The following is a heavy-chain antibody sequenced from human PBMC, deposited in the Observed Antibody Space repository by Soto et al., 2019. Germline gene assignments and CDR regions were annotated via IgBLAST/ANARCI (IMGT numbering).Heavy chain of an antibody. Sequence: SETLSLTCTVSGGSISSSSYYWSWIRQPPGKGLEWIGEINHSGSTNYNPSLKSRVTISEDTSKNQFSLKLSSVTAADTAVYYCARGHFLRGYSSPVANDYWGQGTLVTVSS. CDR2: INHSGST. V-gene: IGHV4-39*07. CDR1: GGSISSSSYY. CDR3: ARGHFLRGYSSPVANDY. J-gene: IGHJ4*02. D-gene: IGHD5-18*01.